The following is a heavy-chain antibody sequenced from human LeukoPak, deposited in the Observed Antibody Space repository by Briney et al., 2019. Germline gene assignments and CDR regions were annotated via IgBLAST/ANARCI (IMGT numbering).Heavy chain of an antibody. CDR2: IYYSGST. CDR3: ARVEDDILTLFDP. CDR1: GFTFSSYA. J-gene: IGHJ5*02. D-gene: IGHD3-9*01. V-gene: IGHV4-59*01. Sequence: GSLRLSCAASGFTFSSYAMSWVRQAPGKGLEWIGYIYYSGSTNYNPSLKSRVTISVDTSKNQFSLKLSSVTAADTAVYYCARVEDDILTLFDPWGQGTLVTVSS.